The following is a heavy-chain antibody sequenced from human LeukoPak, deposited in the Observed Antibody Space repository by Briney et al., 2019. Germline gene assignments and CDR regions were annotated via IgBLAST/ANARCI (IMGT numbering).Heavy chain of an antibody. CDR1: GFTFSSYP. Sequence: QPGGSLRLSCSGSGFTFSSYPMHWVRQAPGKGLEYVSAISFDGGSVYYADSVKGRFTISRDNSKNTLYLQMSSPRLEDTAVYYCVKALYDSGGYYYAYWGQGTLVTVSS. J-gene: IGHJ4*02. D-gene: IGHD3-22*01. V-gene: IGHV3-64D*06. CDR2: ISFDGGSV. CDR3: VKALYDSGGYYYAY.